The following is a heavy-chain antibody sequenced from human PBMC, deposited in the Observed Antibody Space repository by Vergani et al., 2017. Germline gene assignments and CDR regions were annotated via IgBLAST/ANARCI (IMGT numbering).Heavy chain of an antibody. Sequence: QVQLQESGPGLVKPSETLSLTCAVSGYSISSTYYWGWIRQPPGKGLEWIGSIYHSGSTYNNPSLKSRVTISVDTSKNQFSLKLSSVTAADTAVYYCARHRGENDRGGMDVWGQGTTVTVSS. V-gene: IGHV4-38-2*01. D-gene: IGHD3-9*01. CDR2: IYHSGST. CDR3: ARHRGENDRGGMDV. CDR1: GYSISSTYY. J-gene: IGHJ6*02.